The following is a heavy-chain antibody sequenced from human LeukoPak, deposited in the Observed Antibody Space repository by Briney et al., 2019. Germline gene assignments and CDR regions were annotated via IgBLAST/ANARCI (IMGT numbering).Heavy chain of an antibody. CDR2: IYPGDPDT. CDR1: GYRFTSYW. CDR3: VRQRPFFSGPYFDY. D-gene: IGHD2-8*02. V-gene: IGHV5-51*01. Sequence: GESLKISCKGPGYRFTSYWIGWVRQMPGKGLEWMGIIYPGDPDTRYSPSFQGQVTISADKSISTAYLQWSSLKASDTAMYYCVRQRPFFSGPYFDYWSQGTLVTVSS. J-gene: IGHJ4*02.